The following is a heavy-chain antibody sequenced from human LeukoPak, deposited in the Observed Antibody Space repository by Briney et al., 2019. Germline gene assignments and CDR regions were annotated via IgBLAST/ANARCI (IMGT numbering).Heavy chain of an antibody. J-gene: IGHJ4*02. CDR3: AKERSASYYYDSSGYSNYNFDY. CDR1: GFTFSSYG. CDR2: ISGSGGNT. D-gene: IGHD3-22*01. V-gene: IGHV3-23*01. Sequence: GGSLRLSCAASGFTFSSYGMHWVRQAPGKGLEWISVISGSGGNTNYADPVKGRFTISRDNSKNTLYLQMNSLRAEDTAVYYCAKERSASYYYDSSGYSNYNFDYWGQGTLVTISS.